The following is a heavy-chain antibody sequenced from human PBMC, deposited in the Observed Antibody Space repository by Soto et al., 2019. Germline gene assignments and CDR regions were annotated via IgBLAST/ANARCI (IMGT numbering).Heavy chain of an antibody. J-gene: IGHJ5*02. CDR2: MNPNSGNT. CDR1: GYTFTSYD. D-gene: IGHD2-15*01. Sequence: QVQLLQSGAEVKKPGASVQVSCKASGYTFTSYDINWVRQATGQGLEWMGWMNPNSGNTGDAQKFQGRVTMTRDTSITAAYMELSSLRSEDTAVYYCARTLSGVVGAHRINWFDPWGQGTLVTVSS. CDR3: ARTLSGVVGAHRINWFDP. V-gene: IGHV1-8*01.